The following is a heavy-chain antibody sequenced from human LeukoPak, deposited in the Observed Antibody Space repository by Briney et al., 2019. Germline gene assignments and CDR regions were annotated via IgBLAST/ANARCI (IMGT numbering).Heavy chain of an antibody. V-gene: IGHV1-2*02. CDR2: INPDDGGT. D-gene: IGHD2-15*01. J-gene: IGHJ5*02. Sequence: ASVKVSCKASGYTFTYYYIHWMRQVPGQGLEWMGWINPDDGGTSYAQKFQGRVTMTRDTSISTVYVELSRLRSDDTAVYYCARSDSYTWFDPWGQGTLVTVSS. CDR3: ARSDSYTWFDP. CDR1: GYTFTYYY.